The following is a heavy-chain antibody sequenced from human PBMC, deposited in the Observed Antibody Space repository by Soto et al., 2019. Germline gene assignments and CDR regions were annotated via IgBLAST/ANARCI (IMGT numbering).Heavy chain of an antibody. CDR1: GFTFSSYA. CDR2: ISYDGSNK. D-gene: IGHD2-15*01. V-gene: IGHV3-30-3*01. Sequence: GGSLRLSCAASGFTFSSYAMHWVRQAPGKGLEWVAVISYDGSNKYYADSVKGRFTISRDNSKNTLYLQMNSLRAEDTAVYYCARDGGLRYCSGGSCYTQYYYYGMDVWGQGTTVTVSS. CDR3: ARDGGLRYCSGGSCYTQYYYYGMDV. J-gene: IGHJ6*02.